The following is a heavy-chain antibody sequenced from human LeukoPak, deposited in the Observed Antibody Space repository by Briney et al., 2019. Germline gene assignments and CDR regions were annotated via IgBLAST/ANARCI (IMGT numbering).Heavy chain of an antibody. CDR2: ISDSGGST. D-gene: IGHD2-15*01. Sequence: GGSLILSCLASGYPFSSYAMHWVRQAPGKGLEYDSAISDSGGSTYYADSVKGRFTISRDNSKNTLYLQMSSLRAEATAVYFCVRGYSFGPYGMDVWGQGTTVTVSS. CDR3: VRGYSFGPYGMDV. J-gene: IGHJ6*02. CDR1: GYPFSSYA. V-gene: IGHV3-64D*09.